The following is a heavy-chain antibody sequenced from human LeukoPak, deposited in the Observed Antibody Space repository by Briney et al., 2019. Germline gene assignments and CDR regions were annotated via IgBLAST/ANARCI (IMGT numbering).Heavy chain of an antibody. CDR2: INHSGST. CDR1: GGSFSGNY. D-gene: IGHD2-8*01. J-gene: IGHJ5*02. CDR3: ARRGLLIRGGGWFDP. V-gene: IGHV4-34*01. Sequence: SETLSLTCAVYGGSFSGNYWSWIRQPPGKGLEWIGEINHSGSTNYNPSLKSRVTISVDTSKDQFSLKLSSVTAADTAVYYCARRGLLIRGGGWFDPWGQGTLVTVSS.